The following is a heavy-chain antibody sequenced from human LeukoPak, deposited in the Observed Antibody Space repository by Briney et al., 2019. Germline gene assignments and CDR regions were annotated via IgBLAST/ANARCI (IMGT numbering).Heavy chain of an antibody. D-gene: IGHD3-9*01. CDR1: GYTFTNYD. CDR3: ARVPDILTGSLDY. J-gene: IGHJ4*02. CDR2: MNPNSGHT. V-gene: IGHV1-8*02. Sequence: GASVKVSCKASGYTFTNYDINWVRQAPGQGLERMGWMNPNSGHTGYAQKFQGRVTMTRNTSISTAYMELSSLRSEDTAVYYCARVPDILTGSLDYWGQGTLVTVSS.